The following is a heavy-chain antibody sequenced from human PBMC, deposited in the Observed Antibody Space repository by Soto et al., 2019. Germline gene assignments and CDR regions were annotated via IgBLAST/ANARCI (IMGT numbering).Heavy chain of an antibody. V-gene: IGHV1-69*13. CDR2: IIPLFGTT. D-gene: IGHD6-13*01. Sequence: SVKVSCKASGGTFSSYAISWVRQAPGRGLEWMGGIIPLFGTTNYAQKFRGRVTVTADESTSTVYMELRSLRFEDTAVYYCARAHGSSWYNWFDPWGQGTLVTVSS. CDR3: ARAHGSSWYNWFDP. CDR1: GGTFSSYA. J-gene: IGHJ5*02.